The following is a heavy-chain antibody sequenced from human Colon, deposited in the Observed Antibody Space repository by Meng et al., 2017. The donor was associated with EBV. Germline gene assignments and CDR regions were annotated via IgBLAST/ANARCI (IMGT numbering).Heavy chain of an antibody. D-gene: IGHD2-15*01. J-gene: IGHJ4*02. V-gene: IGHV3-23*04. Sequence: EVTVGESGGGLVQSGGSLRLSCAASGFTFSSSALSWVRQAPGRGLEWVSTISGSGLSTYYADSVKGRFTISRDNSKNTLYLQMNSLRAEDTALYYCATALYWGQGTLVTVSS. CDR2: ISGSGLST. CDR3: ATALY. CDR1: GFTFSSSA.